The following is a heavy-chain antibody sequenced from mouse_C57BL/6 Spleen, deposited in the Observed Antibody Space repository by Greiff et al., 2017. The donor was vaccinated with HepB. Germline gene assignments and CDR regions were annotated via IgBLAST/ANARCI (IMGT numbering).Heavy chain of an antibody. Sequence: DVMLVESGGGLVKPGGSLKLSCAASGFTFSDYGMHWVRQAPEKGLEWVAYISSGSSTIYYADTVKGRFTISRDNAKNTLFLQMTSLRSEDTAMYYCARDGYPQYYAMDYWGQGTSVTVSS. V-gene: IGHV5-17*01. CDR3: ARDGYPQYYAMDY. D-gene: IGHD2-3*01. CDR1: GFTFSDYG. J-gene: IGHJ4*01. CDR2: ISSGSSTI.